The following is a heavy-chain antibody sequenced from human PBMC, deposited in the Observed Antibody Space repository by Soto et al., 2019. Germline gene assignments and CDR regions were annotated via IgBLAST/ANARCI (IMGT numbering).Heavy chain of an antibody. V-gene: IGHV4-30-4*01. CDR3: AGVAPRKLSYPYYGVDV. CDR1: VGSINSPDFY. J-gene: IGHJ6*02. Sequence: PSVTVSLTCTVSVGSINSPDFYWSWIRQPTGQGLECIAYFYHTGHTYYSPSLQSRVTISADMSKNQFSLKLTSVTAADTAVYFCAGVAPRKLSYPYYGVDVSGQETRVAVSS. D-gene: IGHD3-3*01. CDR2: FYHTGHT.